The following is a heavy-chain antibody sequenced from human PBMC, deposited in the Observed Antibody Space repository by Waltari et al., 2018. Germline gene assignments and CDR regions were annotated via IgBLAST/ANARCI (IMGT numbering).Heavy chain of an antibody. CDR2: ITASGHIT. D-gene: IGHD6-19*01. J-gene: IGHJ4*02. Sequence: EVQLVDSGGDLTQPGVSLRLSCVASGFTFTSYALSWVRQVPGKGLEWVSSITASGHITYYADSVKGRFRISRDNSKNTVYLQMDSLRAEDTAVYHCAKGETTGWYRCFDYWGQGTQVTVSS. V-gene: IGHV3-23*04. CDR1: GFTFTSYA. CDR3: AKGETTGWYRCFDY.